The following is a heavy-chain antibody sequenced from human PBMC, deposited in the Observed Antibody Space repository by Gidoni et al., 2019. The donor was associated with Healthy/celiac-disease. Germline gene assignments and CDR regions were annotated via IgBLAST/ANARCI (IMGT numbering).Heavy chain of an antibody. J-gene: IGHJ4*02. Sequence: QITLKESGPTLVKPTQTLTLTCTFSGLPLSTSGVGVGWIRQPPGKALEWLALIYWDDDKRYSTSLKSRLTITKDTSKNQVVLTMTNMDPVDTATYYCAHSWFMVRGVMVPDYWGQGTLVTVSS. CDR1: GLPLSTSGVG. D-gene: IGHD3-10*01. V-gene: IGHV2-5*02. CDR3: AHSWFMVRGVMVPDY. CDR2: IYWDDDK.